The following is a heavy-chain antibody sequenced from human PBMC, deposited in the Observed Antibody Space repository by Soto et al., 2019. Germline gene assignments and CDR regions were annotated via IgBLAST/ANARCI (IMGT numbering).Heavy chain of an antibody. CDR2: ITTYNGNT. CDR3: ARDTQYCSAWAYYYYGMDV. D-gene: IGHD2-15*01. J-gene: IGHJ6*02. CDR1: GYSFTSYG. V-gene: IGHV1-18*04. Sequence: ASVKVSCKASGYSFTSYGISWVRQAPGQGLDWMGWITTYNGNTKYAQDLQGRVTMTTDTSTSTAYMELRSLRSDDTAVYYCARDTQYCSAWAYYYYGMDVWGQGTTVTVYS.